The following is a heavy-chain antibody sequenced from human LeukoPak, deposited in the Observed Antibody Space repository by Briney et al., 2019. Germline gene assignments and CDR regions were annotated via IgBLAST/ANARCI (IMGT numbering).Heavy chain of an antibody. CDR3: AGSLGAAGGPQTDY. CDR1: GGTFSSYA. J-gene: IGHJ4*02. Sequence: ASVKVSCKASGGTFSSYAISWVRQAPGQGLEWMGGIIPIFGTANYAQKFQGRVTITADESTSTAYMELSSLRSEDTAVYYCAGSLGAAGGPQTDYWGQGTLVTVSS. V-gene: IGHV1-69*13. CDR2: IIPIFGTA. D-gene: IGHD2-15*01.